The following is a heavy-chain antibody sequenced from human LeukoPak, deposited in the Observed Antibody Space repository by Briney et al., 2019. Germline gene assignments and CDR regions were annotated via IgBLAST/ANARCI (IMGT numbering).Heavy chain of an antibody. V-gene: IGHV3-7*01. CDR3: ATDNVYCSRTSCYQTFDY. CDR1: VFRFSSYL. CDR2: IKQDGSER. D-gene: IGHD2-2*01. J-gene: IGHJ4*02. Sequence: GGSLILSFSASVFRFSSYLMSWVRQAPGKGLEWVAIIKQDGSERYYMDSVKGRFTISRDNSRNSLYLQMDILRAEDTAVYYYATDNVYCSRTSCYQTFDYWGQGTLVTVPS.